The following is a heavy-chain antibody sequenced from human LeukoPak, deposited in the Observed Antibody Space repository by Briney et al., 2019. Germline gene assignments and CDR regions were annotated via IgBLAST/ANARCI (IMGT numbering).Heavy chain of an antibody. CDR1: GGSISSYY. J-gene: IGHJ3*02. CDR2: IYYSGST. V-gene: IGHV4-59*01. CDR3: ARDRGYDILTGYYLAFVI. Sequence: SETLSLTCTVSGGSISSYYWSWIRQPPGKGLEWIGYIYYSGSTNYNPSLKSRVTISVDTSKNQFSLKLSSVTAADTAVYYCARDRGYDILTGYYLAFVIWGQGTMVTVSS. D-gene: IGHD3-9*01.